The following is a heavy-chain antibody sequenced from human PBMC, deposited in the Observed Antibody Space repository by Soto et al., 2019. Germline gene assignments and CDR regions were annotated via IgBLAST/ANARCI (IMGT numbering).Heavy chain of an antibody. J-gene: IGHJ4*02. CDR1: GFSLSTSGVG. V-gene: IGHV2-5*01. CDR2: IYWNDDK. Sequence: SGPTLVKPTQTLTLTCTFSGFSLSTSGVGVGWIRQLPGKALEWLALIYWNDDKRYSPSLKSRLTITKDTSKNQVVLTMTNMDPVDTATYYCAHSGAAAGTRLINDYWGQGTLVTVSS. CDR3: AHSGAAAGTRLINDY. D-gene: IGHD6-13*01.